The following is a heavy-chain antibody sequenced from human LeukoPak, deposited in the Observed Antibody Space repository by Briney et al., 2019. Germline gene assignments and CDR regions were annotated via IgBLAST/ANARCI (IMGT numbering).Heavy chain of an antibody. V-gene: IGHV1-8*01. CDR1: GYTFTSYD. Sequence: ASVKVSCKASGYTFTSYDINWVRQATGQGLEWMGWMNPNSGNTGYAQKFQGRVTMTRNTSISTAYMELSSLRSEDTAVYYCARGPHFFDFWRAIISHYYMDVWGKGTTVTSP. CDR3: ARGPHFFDFWRAIISHYYMDV. J-gene: IGHJ6*03. CDR2: MNPNSGNT. D-gene: IGHD3-3*01.